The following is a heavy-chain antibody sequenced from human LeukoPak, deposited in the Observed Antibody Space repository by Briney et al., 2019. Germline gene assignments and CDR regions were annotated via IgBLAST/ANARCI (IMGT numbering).Heavy chain of an antibody. D-gene: IGHD6-19*01. Sequence: GASLEISCKCSGYIFTSYWIGWVRQMPGIGLEWMGIIYPGDSDSRYSPSFQGQVTISADKSISTAYLQWSSLKASDTAMYYCARQVAYTSGRTFDFWGQGTLVTVSS. V-gene: IGHV5-51*01. CDR3: ARQVAYTSGRTFDF. CDR1: GYIFTSYW. CDR2: IYPGDSDS. J-gene: IGHJ4*02.